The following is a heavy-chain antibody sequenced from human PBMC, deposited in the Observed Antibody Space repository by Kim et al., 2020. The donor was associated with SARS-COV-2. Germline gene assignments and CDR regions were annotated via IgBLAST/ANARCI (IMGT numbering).Heavy chain of an antibody. J-gene: IGHJ6*01. D-gene: IGHD1-26*01. V-gene: IGHV3-30*18. CDR2: ISYDGSDK. CDR3: AKARHRGANFYYYGMVV. CDR1: GFTFSTYG. Sequence: GGSLRLSCAASGFTFSTYGMHWVRQAPGKGLEWVALISYDGSDKYQADSVKGRFTISRDTSNNTLFLQMNSLTTEAAAVYYCAKARHRGANFYYYGMVV.